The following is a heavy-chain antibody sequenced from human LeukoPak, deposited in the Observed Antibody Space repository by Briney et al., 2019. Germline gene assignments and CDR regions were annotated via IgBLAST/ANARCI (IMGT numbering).Heavy chain of an antibody. Sequence: SETLSLTCAVYGGSFSGYYWSWLRQPPGKGLEWIGEINHSGSTNYNPSLKSRVTISVDTSKNQFSLKLSSVTAADTAVYYCARATDYYYDSSGIDYWGQGTLVTVSS. D-gene: IGHD3-22*01. CDR1: GGSFSGYY. CDR2: INHSGST. CDR3: ARATDYYYDSSGIDY. J-gene: IGHJ4*02. V-gene: IGHV4-34*01.